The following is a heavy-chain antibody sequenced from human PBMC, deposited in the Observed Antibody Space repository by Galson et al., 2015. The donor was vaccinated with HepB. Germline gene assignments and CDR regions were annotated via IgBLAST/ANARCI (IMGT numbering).Heavy chain of an antibody. CDR1: GFTLGSYF. J-gene: IGHJ6*02. D-gene: IGHD4-17*01. V-gene: IGHV3-21*06. CDR3: ARVYDGDDAGADYGMDV. Sequence: CAGSGFTLGSYFMNWVRQAPGKGLEWVAYISTRSTYIYYADSLKGRFTISRDDAKNSLYLQMNNLRVDDTAVYYCARVYDGDDAGADYGMDVWGPGATVTVSS. CDR2: ISTRSTYI.